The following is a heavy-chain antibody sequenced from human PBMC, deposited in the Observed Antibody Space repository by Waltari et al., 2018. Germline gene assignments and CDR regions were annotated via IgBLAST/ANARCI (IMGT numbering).Heavy chain of an antibody. D-gene: IGHD1-26*01. CDR3: GRGEIDY. Sequence: QVQLQESGPGLVKPSETLSLPCTVSGGSISDSYYWNWVRQPPGKGLEWIGNSYGHGADTYYTSSLKSRVISSKDTSKNQCFLRLSSVTAADTAVYYCGRGEIDYWGQGVLVTVSS. J-gene: IGHJ4*02. V-gene: IGHV4-38-2*02. CDR2: SYGHGADT. CDR1: GGSISDSYY.